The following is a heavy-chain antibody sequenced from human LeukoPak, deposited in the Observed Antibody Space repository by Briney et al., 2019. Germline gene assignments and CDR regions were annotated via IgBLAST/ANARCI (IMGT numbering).Heavy chain of an antibody. CDR2: MLYRGST. V-gene: IGHV4-39*07. CDR1: GVSISTTSYY. Sequence: SETLSLTCTVSGVSISTTSYYWGWIRQTPGKGLEWIGSMLYRGSTYYSPSLRSRVIISVDASKNQFFLTLSPVTAADTAVYFCARGERSYNDYWGQGTLVTVSS. CDR3: ARGERSYNDY. J-gene: IGHJ4*02. D-gene: IGHD1-26*01.